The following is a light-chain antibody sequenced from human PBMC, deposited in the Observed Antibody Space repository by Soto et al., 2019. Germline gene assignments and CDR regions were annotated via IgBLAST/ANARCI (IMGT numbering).Light chain of an antibody. CDR1: QGIRSSS. V-gene: IGKV3-20*01. CDR3: HQYGSSPLT. CDR2: GGS. Sequence: DIVLTPSPCTLPLPPGERATLSSRASQGIRSSSLAWYQQKPGQAPRLLIYGGSSRATGIPDRFSGGGSGTDFSLTISRLETEDFSVYYCHQYGSSPLTFGGGTKV. J-gene: IGKJ4*01.